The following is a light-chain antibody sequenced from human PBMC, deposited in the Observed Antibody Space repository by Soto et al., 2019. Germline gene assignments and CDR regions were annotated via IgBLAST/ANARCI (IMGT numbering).Light chain of an antibody. V-gene: IGKV1-27*01. Sequence: DIQMTQSPSSLSASVGDRVTITSRASQGIDSNVAWYQQKAGKAPKLLIYAASTLQSGVPSRFSGSGSGTEFTLIISSLQPDDGPTYFCQKYDSAPLTFGGGTEVEIK. CDR1: QGIDSN. J-gene: IGKJ4*01. CDR3: QKYDSAPLT. CDR2: AAS.